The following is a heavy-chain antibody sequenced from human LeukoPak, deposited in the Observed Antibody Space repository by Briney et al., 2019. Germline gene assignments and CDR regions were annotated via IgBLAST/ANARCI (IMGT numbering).Heavy chain of an antibody. D-gene: IGHD1-7*01. J-gene: IGHJ1*01. CDR1: GYTFTSHG. CDR2: KSTYNENA. V-gene: IGHV1-18*01. Sequence: GASVKVSCKASGYTFTSHGIIWVRQAPGQGLEWMGWKSTYNENADYAQKLQGRVTMTTDTSTSTAYMELSSLRSEDTAVYYCAREGGVSLGLAGVSAEYFQHWGQGTLVTVSS. CDR3: AREGGVSLGLAGVSAEYFQH.